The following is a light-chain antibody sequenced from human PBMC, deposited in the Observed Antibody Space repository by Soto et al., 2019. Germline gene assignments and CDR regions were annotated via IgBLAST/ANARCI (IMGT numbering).Light chain of an antibody. CDR1: QSVNTF. CDR3: QQYGSSSYT. V-gene: IGKV3-20*01. Sequence: EIVLTQSPATLSLSPGERGTLSCRASQSVNTFLAWYQQTPGQAPRLLIYDASKRATGIPARFSGSGSGTDFTLTISRLEPEDFAVYYCQQYGSSSYTFGQGTQLEIK. J-gene: IGKJ2*01. CDR2: DAS.